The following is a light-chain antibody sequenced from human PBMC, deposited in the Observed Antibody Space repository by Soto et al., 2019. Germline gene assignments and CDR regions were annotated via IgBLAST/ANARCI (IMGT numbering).Light chain of an antibody. CDR2: GAS. CDR3: QHYRTSPYT. Sequence: EIVLTQSPGTLSLSPGERATLSCRASQSVDSINLAWYQQKPGQAPRLLIYGASSWATGVPYRFSGSGSGTDFTLTISRLEPEDFAVYYCQHYRTSPYTFGQGTKLEIK. J-gene: IGKJ2*01. V-gene: IGKV3-20*01. CDR1: QSVDSIN.